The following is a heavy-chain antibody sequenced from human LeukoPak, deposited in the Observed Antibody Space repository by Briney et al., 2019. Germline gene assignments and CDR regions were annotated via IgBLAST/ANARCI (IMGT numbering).Heavy chain of an antibody. D-gene: IGHD2-2*01. Sequence: SVKVSCKASGYTFTSYDINWVRQAPGQGLEWMGGIIPIFGTANYAQKFQGRVTITTDESTSTAYMELSSLRSEDTAVYYCARDRKDCSSTSCTLGTFDYWGQGTLVTVSS. CDR2: IIPIFGTA. J-gene: IGHJ4*02. CDR3: ARDRKDCSSTSCTLGTFDY. V-gene: IGHV1-69*05. CDR1: GYTFTSYD.